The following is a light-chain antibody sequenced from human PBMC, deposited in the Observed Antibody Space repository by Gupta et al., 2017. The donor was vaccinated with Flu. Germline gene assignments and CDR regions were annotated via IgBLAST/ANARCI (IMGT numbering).Light chain of an antibody. CDR3: CSFTGGFYV. CDR2: DVS. CDR1: SGVVGGYNC. V-gene: IGLV2-11*01. J-gene: IGLJ1*01. Sequence: QSVTISCTGTSGVVGGYNCVSGYQHHPDNDHRILIYDVSNRPAGGPVRFSGSNAGTTAALTIAGVQAEDEDDYYCCSFTGGFYVFGTGTKVTVL.